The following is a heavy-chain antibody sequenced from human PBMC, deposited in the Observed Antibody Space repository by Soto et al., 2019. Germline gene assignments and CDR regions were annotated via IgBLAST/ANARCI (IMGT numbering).Heavy chain of an antibody. V-gene: IGHV3-33*06. CDR2: IWFDGSNR. J-gene: IGHJ6*03. CDR3: AKVFRPHYYCSSTSCPYYYYYMDV. Sequence: GESLRLSCAASGFTFSSYGMHWVRQAPGKWLEWVAVIWFDGSNRYYADSVKGRFTISRDNSKNTLYLQMNSLRAEDTAVYYCAKVFRPHYYCSSTSCPYYYYYMDVWGKGT. D-gene: IGHD2-2*01. CDR1: GFTFSSYG.